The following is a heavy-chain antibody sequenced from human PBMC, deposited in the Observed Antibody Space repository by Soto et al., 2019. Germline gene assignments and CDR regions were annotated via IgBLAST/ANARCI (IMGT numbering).Heavy chain of an antibody. V-gene: IGHV1-18*01. D-gene: IGHD3-10*01. Sequence: GASVKVSCKASGYTFTSYGISSVRQAPGQGLEWMGWISAYNGNTNYAQKLQGRVPMTTNTSTSTAYMELRSLRSDDTDVYYCAHYGAKGEYYFDYWGQGTLVRVSS. CDR1: GYTFTSYG. CDR3: AHYGAKGEYYFDY. J-gene: IGHJ4*02. CDR2: ISAYNGNT.